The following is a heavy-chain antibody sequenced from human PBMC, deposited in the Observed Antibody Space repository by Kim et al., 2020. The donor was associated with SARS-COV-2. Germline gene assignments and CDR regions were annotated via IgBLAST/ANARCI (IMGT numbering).Heavy chain of an antibody. CDR3: ARAHGYSSSPIDY. V-gene: IGHV1-18*01. Sequence: ATKLPGRVTKTTDASTSTAYMELRSLRSDDTAVYYCARAHGYSSSPIDYWGQGTLVTVSS. D-gene: IGHD6-13*01. J-gene: IGHJ4*02.